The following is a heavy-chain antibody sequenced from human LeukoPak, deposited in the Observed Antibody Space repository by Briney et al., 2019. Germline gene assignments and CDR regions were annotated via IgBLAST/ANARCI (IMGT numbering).Heavy chain of an antibody. CDR1: GGSFSGYY. CDR2: INHSRST. D-gene: IGHD6-6*01. Sequence: PSETLSLTCAVYGGSFSGYYWSWIRQPPGKGLEWIGEINHSRSTNYNPSLKSRVTISVDTSKNQFSLKLSSVTAADTAVYYCAKWAPGVIAALDYWGQGTLVTVSS. J-gene: IGHJ4*02. CDR3: AKWAPGVIAALDY. V-gene: IGHV4-34*01.